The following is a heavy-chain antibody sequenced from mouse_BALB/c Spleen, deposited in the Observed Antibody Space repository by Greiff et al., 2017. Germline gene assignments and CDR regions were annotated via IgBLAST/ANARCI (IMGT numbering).Heavy chain of an antibody. CDR1: GYTFTSYW. CDR2: IYPGSGST. V-gene: IGHV1S22*01. D-gene: IGHD3-1*01. CDR3: TRSRQLGRDWFAY. Sequence: LQQPGSELVRPGASVKLSCKASGYTFTSYWMHWVKQRHGQGLEWIGNIYPGSGSTNYDEKFKSKGTLTVDTSSSTAYMHLSSLTSEDSAVYYCTRSRQLGRDWFAYWGQGTLVTVSA. J-gene: IGHJ3*01.